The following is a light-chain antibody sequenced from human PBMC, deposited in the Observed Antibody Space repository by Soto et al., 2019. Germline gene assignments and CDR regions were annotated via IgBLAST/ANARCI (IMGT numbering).Light chain of an antibody. CDR1: QSVNNN. V-gene: IGKV3-15*01. CDR2: GAS. J-gene: IGKJ1*01. Sequence: ETLMTQSPATLSVSPGERATLSCRASQSVNNNLAWYQQKLGQAPRVLIYGASTRATGIPARFTGSGSGTEFILTITSLQSEDSAVYYCQEYNTWLLTFGQGTKVEFK. CDR3: QEYNTWLLT.